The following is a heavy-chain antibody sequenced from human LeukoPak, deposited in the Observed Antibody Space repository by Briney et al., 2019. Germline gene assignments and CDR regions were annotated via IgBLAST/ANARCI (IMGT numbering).Heavy chain of an antibody. V-gene: IGHV3-30*19. J-gene: IGHJ4*02. CDR3: ARGLLGATTSYFDY. D-gene: IGHD1-26*01. CDR1: GFTFSSYG. Sequence: GGSLRLSCAASGFTFSSYGMHWVRQAPGKGLEWVAVITYDGSNKYYADSVKGRFTISRDNSRNTLYLQMNSLRAEDTAVYYCARGLLGATTSYFDYWGQGTLVTVSP. CDR2: ITYDGSNK.